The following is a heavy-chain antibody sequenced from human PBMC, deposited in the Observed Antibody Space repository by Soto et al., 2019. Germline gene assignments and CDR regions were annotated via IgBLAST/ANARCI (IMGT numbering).Heavy chain of an antibody. CDR3: AALGVPAAVDYMDV. D-gene: IGHD2-2*01. J-gene: IGHJ6*03. V-gene: IGHV3-48*01. Sequence: PGGSLRLSCAASGFTFSSYSMNWVRQAPGKGLEWVSYISSSSSTIYYADSVKGRFTISRDNAKNSLYLQMNSLRAEDTAVYYCAALGVPAAVDYMDVWGKGTTVTVSS. CDR1: GFTFSSYS. CDR2: ISSSSSTI.